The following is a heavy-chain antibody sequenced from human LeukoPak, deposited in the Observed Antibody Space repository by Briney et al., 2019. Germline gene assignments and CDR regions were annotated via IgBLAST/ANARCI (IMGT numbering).Heavy chain of an antibody. Sequence: GGSLRLSCAASGFTFSSYAMSWVRQAPGKGLEWVLAISGSGGSTYYADSVKGRFTISRDNSKNTLYLQMNSLRAEDTAVYYCAKDPAVVIQEAPLPYWGQGTLVTVSS. CDR2: ISGSGGST. CDR3: AKDPAVVIQEAPLPY. CDR1: GFTFSSYA. J-gene: IGHJ4*02. V-gene: IGHV3-23*01. D-gene: IGHD3-22*01.